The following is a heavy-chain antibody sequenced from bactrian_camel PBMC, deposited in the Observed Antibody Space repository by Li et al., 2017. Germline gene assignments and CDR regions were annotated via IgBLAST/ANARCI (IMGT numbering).Heavy chain of an antibody. Sequence: HVQLVESGGGTVQAGGSLRLSCAVPGRILSSHSVAWFRQFPNLGKDRRMGVASIDKDGQTRLSDSVKGRFTISKDNAKNTLYLQMNNLKPEDTATYYCAANWNDGYGPLLWRKFDYWGQGTQVTVS. J-gene: IGHJ4*01. CDR2: IDKDGQT. V-gene: IGHV3S53*01. CDR3: AANWNDGYGPLLWRKFDY. D-gene: IGHD8*01. CDR1: GRILSSHS.